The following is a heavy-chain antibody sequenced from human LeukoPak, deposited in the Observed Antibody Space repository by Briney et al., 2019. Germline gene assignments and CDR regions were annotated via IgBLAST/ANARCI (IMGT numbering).Heavy chain of an antibody. D-gene: IGHD1-26*01. V-gene: IGHV1-2*02. CDR3: ARHPYSGSYHFDY. CDR1: GYTFTGYY. J-gene: IGHJ4*02. Sequence: ASVKVSCKASGYTFTGYYMHWVRQAPGQGLEWMGWINPNSGGTNYAQKFQGRVTMTRDTSISTAYMELSRLRPDDTAVYYCARHPYSGSYHFDYWGQGTLVTVSS. CDR2: INPNSGGT.